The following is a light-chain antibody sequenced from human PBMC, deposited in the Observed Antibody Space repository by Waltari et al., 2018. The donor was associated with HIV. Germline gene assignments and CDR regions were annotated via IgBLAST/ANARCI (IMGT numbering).Light chain of an antibody. CDR1: SSDVGTYNF. CDR3: ASWDNSLNGYV. Sequence: QSPLTQPASVSGSPRQSITISCTGTSSDVGTYNFLPWYQQNPGKVPKLIIYEVSKRPSGVPDRFSGSKSGTSASLAISGLQSEDEADYYCASWDNSLNGYVFGTGTKVTVL. V-gene: IGLV2-14*02. J-gene: IGLJ1*01. CDR2: EVS.